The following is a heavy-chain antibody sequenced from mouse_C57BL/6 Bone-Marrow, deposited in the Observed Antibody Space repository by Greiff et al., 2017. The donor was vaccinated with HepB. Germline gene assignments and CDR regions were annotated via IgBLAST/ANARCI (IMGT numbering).Heavy chain of an antibody. CDR3: TSLYYGSSYGYFDV. CDR1: GFTFSSYA. J-gene: IGHJ1*03. CDR2: ISSGGDYI. Sequence: EVKLVDSGEGLVKPGGSVKLSCAASGFTFSSYAMSWVRQTPEKRLEWVAYISSGGDYIYYADTVKGRFTISRDNARNTLYLQMSSLKSEDTAMYYCTSLYYGSSYGYFDVWGTGTTVTVSS. D-gene: IGHD1-1*01. V-gene: IGHV5-9-1*02.